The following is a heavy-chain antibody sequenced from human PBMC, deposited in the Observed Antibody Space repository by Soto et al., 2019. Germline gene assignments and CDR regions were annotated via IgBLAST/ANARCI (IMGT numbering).Heavy chain of an antibody. J-gene: IGHJ3*02. Sequence: QVQLVQSGAEVKKPGSSVKVSCKASGGNFGNYVISWVRQAPGQGLEWMGGIIPISDTSTYAQKFQGRVTITADESTNTAYMELSSLRSEDTAVYYCARLIVGATGTAFDIWGQGTMVGVSS. D-gene: IGHD1-26*01. CDR3: ARLIVGATGTAFDI. CDR2: IIPISDTS. V-gene: IGHV1-69*12. CDR1: GGNFGNYV.